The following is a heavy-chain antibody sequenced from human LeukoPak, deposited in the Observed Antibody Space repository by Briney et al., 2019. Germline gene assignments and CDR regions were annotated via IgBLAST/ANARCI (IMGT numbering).Heavy chain of an antibody. D-gene: IGHD5-24*01. J-gene: IGHJ4*02. CDR1: GFTFSSYS. Sequence: GGSLRLSCAASGFTFSSYSMNWVRQAPGKGLEWVSSISSSSYIYYADSVKGRFTISRDNAKNSPYLQMNSLRAEDTAVYYCASFGGRRDGYKPPYWGQGTLVTVAS. V-gene: IGHV3-21*01. CDR2: ISSSSYI. CDR3: ASFGGRRDGYKPPY.